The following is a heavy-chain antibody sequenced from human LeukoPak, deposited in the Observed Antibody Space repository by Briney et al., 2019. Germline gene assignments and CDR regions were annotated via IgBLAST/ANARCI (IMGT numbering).Heavy chain of an antibody. V-gene: IGHV1-24*01. CDR3: ATGRRIAVAGDY. Sequence: ASVNVSCKVSGYTLTELSMHWVRQAPGKGLEWMGGFDPEDGETIYAQKFQGRVTMTEDTSTDTAYMELSSLRSEDTAVYYCATGRRIAVAGDYWGQGTLVTVSS. CDR2: FDPEDGET. CDR1: GYTLTELS. J-gene: IGHJ4*02. D-gene: IGHD6-19*01.